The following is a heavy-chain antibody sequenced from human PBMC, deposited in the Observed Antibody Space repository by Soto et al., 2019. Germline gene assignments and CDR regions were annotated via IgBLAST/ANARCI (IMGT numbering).Heavy chain of an antibody. V-gene: IGHV3-23*01. Sequence: EVQLLESGGGLVQPGGALRLSCAASGLTFSSYVMTWVRQAPGKGLEWVSVISGSGGRTYYADSVKGRFTISRDNSKNTLYLQMNSLTVEDTAVYYCAKPNLDCSSTSCYDSWGQGTLVTVSS. CDR3: AKPNLDCSSTSCYDS. CDR1: GLTFSSYV. D-gene: IGHD2-2*01. CDR2: ISGSGGRT. J-gene: IGHJ4*02.